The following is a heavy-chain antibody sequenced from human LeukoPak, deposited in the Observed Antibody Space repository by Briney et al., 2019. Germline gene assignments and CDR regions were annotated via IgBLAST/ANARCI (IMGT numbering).Heavy chain of an antibody. Sequence: PGGSLRLSCAASGFTFSSYSMNWVRQAPGKGLEWVSSISSSSSYIYYADSVKGRFTISRDNAKNSLYLQMNSLRAEDTAVYYCARDFSRGGHYYMDVWGKGTTVTVSS. J-gene: IGHJ6*03. CDR1: GFTFSSYS. CDR2: ISSSSSYI. D-gene: IGHD2-15*01. CDR3: ARDFSRGGHYYMDV. V-gene: IGHV3-21*01.